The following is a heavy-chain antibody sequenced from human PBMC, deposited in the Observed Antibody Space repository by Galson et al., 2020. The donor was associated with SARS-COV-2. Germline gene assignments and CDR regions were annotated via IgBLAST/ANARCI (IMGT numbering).Heavy chain of an antibody. D-gene: IGHD3-10*01. J-gene: IGHJ4*02. Sequence: GGSLRLSCAASGFTFSSYATHWVRQAPGKGLEWVAVISYDGSNKYYADSVKGRFTISRDNSKNTLYLQMNSLRAEDTAVYYCASGEMATIDYWGQGTLVTVSS. CDR1: GFTFSSYA. V-gene: IGHV3-30*04. CDR3: ASGEMATIDY. CDR2: ISYDGSNK.